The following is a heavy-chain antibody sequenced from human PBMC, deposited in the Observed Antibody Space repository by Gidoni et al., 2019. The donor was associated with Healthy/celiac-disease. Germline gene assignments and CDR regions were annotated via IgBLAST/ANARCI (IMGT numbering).Heavy chain of an antibody. J-gene: IGHJ4*02. CDR1: GFTFSSYW. D-gene: IGHD3-22*01. CDR3: ARESLRWGPFTMTSPVGY. V-gene: IGHV3-74*01. CDR2: INSDGSST. Sequence: EVQLVESGGGLVQPGGSLRLSCAASGFTFSSYWMHWVRQAPGKGLVWVSRINSDGSSTSYADSVKGRFTISRDNAKNTLYLQMNSLRAEDTAVYYCARESLRWGPFTMTSPVGYWGQGTLVTVSS.